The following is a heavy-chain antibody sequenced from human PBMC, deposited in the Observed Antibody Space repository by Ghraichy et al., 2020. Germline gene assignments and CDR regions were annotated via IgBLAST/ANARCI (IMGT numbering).Heavy chain of an antibody. J-gene: IGHJ4*02. D-gene: IGHD2-2*01. Sequence: SETLSLTCAVSGDSIISNNLWSWVRQPPGKGLEWIGEIFHSGSTNYNPSLKSRITISLDKSKNQFSLKMTSVTAADTAVYYCAREIDQLRYFDSWGQGTLVTVYS. V-gene: IGHV4-4*02. CDR3: AREIDQLRYFDS. CDR2: IFHSGST. CDR1: GDSIISNNL.